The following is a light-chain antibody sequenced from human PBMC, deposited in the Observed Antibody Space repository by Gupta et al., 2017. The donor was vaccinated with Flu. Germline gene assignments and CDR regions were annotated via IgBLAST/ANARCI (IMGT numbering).Light chain of an antibody. V-gene: IGKV1-9*01. CDR2: AAF. CDR1: QGFRSY. CDR3: QLRNSYPRT. Sequence: DIQLTHSPSFLSASVGDRVTITCRASQGFRSYLARYQQKPGKAPKLLIYAAFTVQSAVPSRFSGSGSSREFSLTIISRQPEDFVNYYCQLRNSYPRTFGQGTKLEIK. J-gene: IGKJ1*01.